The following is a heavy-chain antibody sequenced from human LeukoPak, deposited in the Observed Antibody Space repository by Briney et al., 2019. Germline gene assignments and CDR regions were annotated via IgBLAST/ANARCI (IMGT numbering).Heavy chain of an antibody. CDR2: IYDSGNT. Sequence: AETLSLTCAVSGFSISSNYDWGGIRQPPGKGLDWIGTIYDSGNTYYNPSLKSRVTISVDTSKNQFSLKLSSVTAAHTAVYYCARSPDSPDYFDSSGYDYWVQGTLVTVSS. V-gene: IGHV4-38-2*01. J-gene: IGHJ4*02. CDR1: GFSISSNYD. CDR3: ARSPDSPDYFDSSGYDY. D-gene: IGHD3-22*01.